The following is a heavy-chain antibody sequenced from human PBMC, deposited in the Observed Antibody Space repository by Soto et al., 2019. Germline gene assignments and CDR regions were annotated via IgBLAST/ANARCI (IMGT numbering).Heavy chain of an antibody. D-gene: IGHD3-10*01. J-gene: IGHJ6*02. CDR1: GGSFSGYY. Sequence: SETLSLTCAVYGGSFSGYYWSWIRQPPGKGLEWIGEINHSGSTNYNPSLKSRVTTSVDTSKNQFSLKLSSVTAADTAVYYCARARVRGVIRVYYYYGMDVWGQGTTVTVS. CDR2: INHSGST. CDR3: ARARVRGVIRVYYYYGMDV. V-gene: IGHV4-34*01.